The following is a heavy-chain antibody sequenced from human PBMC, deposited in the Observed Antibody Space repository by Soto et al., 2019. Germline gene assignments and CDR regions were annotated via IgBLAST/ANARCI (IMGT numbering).Heavy chain of an antibody. J-gene: IGHJ4*02. CDR1: GFTFDDYT. CDR3: ANDGPTVAFDY. Sequence: EVQLLESGGGVVQPGGSLRLSCAASGFTFDDYTMHWVRQAPGKVLEWVSLLSWDGGSTYYADSVKGRFTISRDNSKNSLYLQMNSLRTEDTALYSCANDGPTVAFDYWGQGTLVTVSS. V-gene: IGHV3-43*01. D-gene: IGHD4-17*01. CDR2: LSWDGGST.